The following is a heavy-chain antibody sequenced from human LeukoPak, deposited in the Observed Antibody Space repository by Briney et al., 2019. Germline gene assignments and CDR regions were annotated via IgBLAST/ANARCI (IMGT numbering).Heavy chain of an antibody. CDR2: IYYSGST. Sequence: SETLSLTCTVSVGSISSYYWSWIRQPPGKGLEWIGYIYYSGSTNYNPSLKSRVTISVDTSKNQFSLKLSSVTAADTAVYYCARELPYYDILTGYYNNWFDPWGQGTLVTVSS. D-gene: IGHD3-9*01. V-gene: IGHV4-59*01. J-gene: IGHJ5*02. CDR3: ARELPYYDILTGYYNNWFDP. CDR1: VGSISSYY.